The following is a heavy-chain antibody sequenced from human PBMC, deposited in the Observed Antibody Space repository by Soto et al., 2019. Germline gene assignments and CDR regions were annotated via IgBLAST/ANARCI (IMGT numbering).Heavy chain of an antibody. J-gene: IGHJ4*02. CDR2: INSDGSST. CDR3: ARDSGSYADY. V-gene: IGHV3-74*01. CDR1: GFTFSSYW. D-gene: IGHD1-26*01. Sequence: EVQLVESGGGLVQPGGSLRRSCAASGFTFSSYWMHWVRQAPGKGLVWVSRINSDGSSTDYADSVKGRFTISRDNAKNTLYLQMNSLRAEDTAVYYSARDSGSYADYWCQGTLVTVSS.